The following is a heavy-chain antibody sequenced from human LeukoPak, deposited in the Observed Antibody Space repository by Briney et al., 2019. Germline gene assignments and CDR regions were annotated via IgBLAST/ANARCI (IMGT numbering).Heavy chain of an antibody. J-gene: IGHJ3*02. D-gene: IGHD4-17*01. Sequence: PSQTLSLTCTVSGGSISSGGYYWSWIRQHPGKGLEWIGYIYYSGSTYYSPSLKSRVTISVDTSKNQFSLKLSSVTAADTAVYYCARAGAYGDYGHDAFDIWGQGTMVTVSS. CDR2: IYYSGST. CDR1: GGSISSGGYY. V-gene: IGHV4-31*03. CDR3: ARAGAYGDYGHDAFDI.